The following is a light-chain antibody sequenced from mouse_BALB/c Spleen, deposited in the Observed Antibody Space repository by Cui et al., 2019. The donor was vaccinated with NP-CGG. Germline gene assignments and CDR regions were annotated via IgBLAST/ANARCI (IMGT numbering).Light chain of an antibody. V-gene: IGLV1*01. CDR2: GTN. Sequence: QAVVTRESALTTSPGETVTLTCRSSTGTITTNNYANWVQEKADHLFTGLIGGTNNRAPGVPARFSGSLIGDKAALTITGAQTEDEAIYFCGLWYNNHWVFGGGTKLTVL. CDR3: GLWYNNHWV. J-gene: IGLJ1*01. CDR1: TGTITTNNY.